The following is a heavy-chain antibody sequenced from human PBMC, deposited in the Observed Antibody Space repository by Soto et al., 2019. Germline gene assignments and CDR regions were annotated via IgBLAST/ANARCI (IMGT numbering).Heavy chain of an antibody. V-gene: IGHV4-34*01. D-gene: IGHD2-8*02. CDR2: ITHSGST. J-gene: IGHJ4*02. CDR1: GGSFSSYY. CDR3: ARDKITGLFDY. Sequence: SETLSLTCAVYGGSFSSYYWTGIRQSPGKGLEWMGEITHSGSTSYNPSLKSRVTISVDTSKNQFSLKLTSVTAADTAVYYCARDKITGLFDYWGQGTLVT.